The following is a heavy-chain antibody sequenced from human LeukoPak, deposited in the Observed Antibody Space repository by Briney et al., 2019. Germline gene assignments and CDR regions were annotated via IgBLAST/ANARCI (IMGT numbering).Heavy chain of an antibody. Sequence: PSQTLSLTCTVSGGSISSGGYYWSWIRQPPGKGLEWIGYIYHSGSTYYNPSLKSRVTISVDTSKNQFSLKLSSVTAADTAVYYCARKAVGATSNYFDYWGQGTLVTVSS. V-gene: IGHV4-30-2*01. D-gene: IGHD1-26*01. CDR1: GGSISSGGYY. CDR2: IYHSGST. J-gene: IGHJ4*02. CDR3: ARKAVGATSNYFDY.